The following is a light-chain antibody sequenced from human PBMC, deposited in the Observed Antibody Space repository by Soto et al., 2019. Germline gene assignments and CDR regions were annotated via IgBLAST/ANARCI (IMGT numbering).Light chain of an antibody. CDR3: QQFHNWPRT. CDR2: GAS. CDR1: QSMGSN. V-gene: IGKV3-15*01. Sequence: EIVMTQSPATMSLSPGERSTLSCMASQSMGSNVAWYQQKPGQAPRLLIYGASTRAAGIPARFSGSGSGTEFTLTITSLQSEDFAVYYCQQFHNWPRTFGQGTKVDIK. J-gene: IGKJ1*01.